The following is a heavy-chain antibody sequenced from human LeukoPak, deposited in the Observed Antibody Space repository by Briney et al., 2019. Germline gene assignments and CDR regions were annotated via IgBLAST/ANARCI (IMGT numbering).Heavy chain of an antibody. CDR2: IIPIFGTT. J-gene: IGHJ4*02. Sequence: SVKVSCKASGGTFSSYAISWVRQAPGQGLEWMGGIIPIFGTTNYARKFRGRVTLTADKSTRTAYMELSSLRSEDTAVYYCAGDNDSRDPPHFDYWGQGTLVTVSS. CDR3: AGDNDSRDPPHFDY. V-gene: IGHV1-69*06. D-gene: IGHD3-16*01. CDR1: GGTFSSYA.